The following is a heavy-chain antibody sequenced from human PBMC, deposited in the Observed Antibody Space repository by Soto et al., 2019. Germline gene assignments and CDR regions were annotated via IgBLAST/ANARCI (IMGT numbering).Heavy chain of an antibody. CDR2: IWYDGSNK. D-gene: IGHD2-8*01. CDR1: GFSFSSYG. CDR3: ARDGVNGNGMAA. J-gene: IGHJ6*02. Sequence: PGGSLSLSCAASGFSFSSYGMHWARQPPGKGLEWVAVIWYDGSNKYYADSVKGRFTTSRDNSKNRLYLQMNGLEVEDTAVYYCARDGVNGNGMAAGGQGTRVTVPS. V-gene: IGHV3-33*01.